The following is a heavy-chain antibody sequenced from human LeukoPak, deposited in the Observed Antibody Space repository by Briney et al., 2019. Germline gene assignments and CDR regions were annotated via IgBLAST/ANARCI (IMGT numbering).Heavy chain of an antibody. D-gene: IGHD2-2*01. CDR3: ALGDCSSTSCYVFDY. Sequence: SETLSLTCTVSGGYISSYYWSWIRQSPGKGLEWIGYIFNSGSTNYNPSLKSRVTISVDTPKNQFSLKLSSVTAADTAVYFCALGDCSSTSCYVFDYWGQGTLVTVSS. J-gene: IGHJ4*02. V-gene: IGHV4-59*01. CDR2: IFNSGST. CDR1: GGYISSYY.